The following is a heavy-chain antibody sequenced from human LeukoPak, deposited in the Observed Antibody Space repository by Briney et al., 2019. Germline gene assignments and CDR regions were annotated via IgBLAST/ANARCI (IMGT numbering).Heavy chain of an antibody. Sequence: GGSLRLSCAASGFTFSSYSMNWVRQAPGKGLEWVSSISSSSSYIYYADSVKGRFTISRDNAKNSLYLQMNSLRAEDTAVYYCARDDSGDGSGRGSYWGQGTLVTVSS. CDR3: ARDDSGDGSGRGSY. CDR1: GFTFSSYS. CDR2: ISSSSSYI. D-gene: IGHD3-10*01. V-gene: IGHV3-21*01. J-gene: IGHJ4*02.